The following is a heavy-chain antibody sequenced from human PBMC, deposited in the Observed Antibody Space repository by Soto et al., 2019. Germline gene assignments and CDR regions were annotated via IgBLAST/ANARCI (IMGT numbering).Heavy chain of an antibody. D-gene: IGHD6-19*01. CDR1: GFSLSTSGVG. V-gene: IGHV2-5*02. CDR2: IYWDDDK. CDR3: ALNDGVAVAAIFDY. Sequence: QITLKESGPTLVKPTQTLTLTCTFSGFSLSTSGVGVGWIRQPPGKALEWLALIYWDDDKRYSPSLKSRLTITKDTSKNQVVRRMTNMDPVDTATYYCALNDGVAVAAIFDYWGQGTLVTVSS. J-gene: IGHJ4*02.